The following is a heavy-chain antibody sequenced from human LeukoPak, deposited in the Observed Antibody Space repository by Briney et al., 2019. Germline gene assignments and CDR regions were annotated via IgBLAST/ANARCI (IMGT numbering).Heavy chain of an antibody. CDR1: NGSFSGYY. D-gene: IGHD3-3*01. V-gene: IGHV4-34*01. Sequence: PSETLSLTCAVYNGSFSGYYWSWIRQPPGKGLEWIGEINHSKSTNYNPSLKSRVAISVDTSKNQFSLRLGSVTAADTAVYYCARYDFWSGPYFDYWGQGTLVTVSS. CDR2: INHSKST. J-gene: IGHJ4*02. CDR3: ARYDFWSGPYFDY.